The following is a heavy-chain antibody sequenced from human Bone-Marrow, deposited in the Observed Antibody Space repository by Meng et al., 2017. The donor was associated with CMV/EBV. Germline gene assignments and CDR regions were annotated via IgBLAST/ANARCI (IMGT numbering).Heavy chain of an antibody. CDR2: INHSGST. CDR3: ARGLGYCSSTSCYFNWCDP. CDR1: GGSFSGYY. J-gene: IGHJ5*02. Sequence: SETLSLTCAVYGGSFSGYYWSWIRQPPGKGLEWIGEINHSGSTNYNPSLKSRVTISVDTSKNQFSLKLSSVTAADTSVYYCARGLGYCSSTSCYFNWCDPWGQGTLVTVLL. D-gene: IGHD2-2*01. V-gene: IGHV4-34*01.